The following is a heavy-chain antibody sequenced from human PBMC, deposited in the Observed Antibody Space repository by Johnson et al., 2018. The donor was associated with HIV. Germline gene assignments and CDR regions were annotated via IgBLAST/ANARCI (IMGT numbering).Heavy chain of an antibody. CDR2: ISASGGST. J-gene: IGHJ3*02. CDR1: GFTFSSYA. Sequence: VQLVESGGGLVQPGGSLRLSCAASGFTFSSYAMSWVRQAPGKGLEWVSGISASGGSTYDADSVKGRFTISRDNSKNTLYLQMNSLRAEDTAVYYCGRESTSGGTAFDIWGQGTMVTVSS. V-gene: IGHV3-23*04. CDR3: GRESTSGGTAFDI. D-gene: IGHD2-15*01.